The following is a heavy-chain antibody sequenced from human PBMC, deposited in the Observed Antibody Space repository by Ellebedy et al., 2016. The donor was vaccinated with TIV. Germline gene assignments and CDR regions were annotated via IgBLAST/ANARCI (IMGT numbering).Heavy chain of an antibody. CDR2: ISYSGST. CDR1: GGSISSGGYY. Sequence: MPSETLSLTCTVSGGSISSGGYYWSWIRQHPGKGLEWIGYISYSGSTYYNPSLKSRVTISVDTSENQFYLKLSSVTAADPAVYYCARRKYSKSPCFDYWGQGTLVTVSS. D-gene: IGHD1-26*01. CDR3: ARRKYSKSPCFDY. V-gene: IGHV4-31*03. J-gene: IGHJ4*02.